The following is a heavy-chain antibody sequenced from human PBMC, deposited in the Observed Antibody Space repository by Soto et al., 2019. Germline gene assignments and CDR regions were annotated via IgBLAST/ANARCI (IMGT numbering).Heavy chain of an antibody. J-gene: IGHJ5*02. Sequence: ASVKVCCKASRGALSSYAISWVRQAPGQGLEWMGGIIPIFGTANYAQQFQGRVTITADKSTSTAYMELSSLRSENTAVYYCARELAGSYYNWFDPWGQGTLVTVSS. CDR3: ARELAGSYYNWFDP. V-gene: IGHV1-69*06. D-gene: IGHD1-26*01. CDR2: IIPIFGTA. CDR1: RGALSSYA.